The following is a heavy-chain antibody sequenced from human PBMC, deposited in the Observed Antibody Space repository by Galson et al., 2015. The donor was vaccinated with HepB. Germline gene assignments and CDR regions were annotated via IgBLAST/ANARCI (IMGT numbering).Heavy chain of an antibody. CDR3: ATGFVETGDY. D-gene: IGHD5-24*01. V-gene: IGHV3-30-3*01. CDR2: ISYDGSNK. J-gene: IGHJ4*02. Sequence: CAASGFTFSSYAMHWVRQAPGKGLEWVAVISYDGSNKYYADSVKGRFTISRDNSKNTLYLQMNSLRAEDTAVYYCATGFVETGDYWGQGTLVTVSS. CDR1: GFTFSSYA.